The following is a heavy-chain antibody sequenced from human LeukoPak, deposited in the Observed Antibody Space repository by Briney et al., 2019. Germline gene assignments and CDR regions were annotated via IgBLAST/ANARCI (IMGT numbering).Heavy chain of an antibody. J-gene: IGHJ4*02. CDR1: GGSFSGYY. CDR3: ARGSAYKWNYDY. Sequence: PSETLSLTCAVYGGSFSGYYWSWIRQPPGKGLEWIGEINHSGSTNYNPSLKSRVTISVDTSKNQFSLKLSSVTAADTAVYYCARGSAYKWNYDYWGQGTLVTVSS. D-gene: IGHD1-20*01. CDR2: INHSGST. V-gene: IGHV4-34*01.